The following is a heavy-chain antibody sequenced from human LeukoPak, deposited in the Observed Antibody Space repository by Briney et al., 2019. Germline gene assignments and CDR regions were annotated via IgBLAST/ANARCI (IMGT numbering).Heavy chain of an antibody. CDR1: GVTFSSYA. CDR3: ARDWTFTRFSGSHPCAFDV. Sequence: GGSLRLSCAASGVTFSSYAMYWGCHAPGKGLGWGSVILYDGSNNYYADSVKGRFTISRDNSKNTLYLQMNSLRAEDTAVYYCARDWTFTRFSGSHPCAFDVWGQGTMVTVSS. J-gene: IGHJ3*01. D-gene: IGHD3-10*01. V-gene: IGHV3-30-3*01. CDR2: ILYDGSNN.